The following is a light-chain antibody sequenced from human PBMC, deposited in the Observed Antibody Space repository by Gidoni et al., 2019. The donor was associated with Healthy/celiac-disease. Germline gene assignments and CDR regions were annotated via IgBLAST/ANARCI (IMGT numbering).Light chain of an antibody. Sequence: DIVLEQSPATLSVSPGERDTPSCRASQSVSSNLDWYQQKPGQAPRHLIYGSSTRATGTPARFSGSGSGTEFTLTNRCMQSEDVAVYYCQQYNNWPLRTVXGXTKVEIK. CDR1: QSVSSN. J-gene: IGKJ4*01. CDR3: QQYNNWPLRT. CDR2: GSS. V-gene: IGKV3-15*01.